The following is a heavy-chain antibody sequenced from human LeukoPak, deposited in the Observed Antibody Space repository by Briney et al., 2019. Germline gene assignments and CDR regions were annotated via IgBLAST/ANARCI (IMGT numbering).Heavy chain of an antibody. CDR3: ARRTSGSYSFDY. CDR2: IYPGDSDT. Sequence: GESLKISCKGSGYSFTSYWIGWVRQMPGKGLEWMGIIYPGDSDTRYSPSFQGQVTISADKSISTAYLQWSSLKASDPALSYCARRTSGSYSFDYWGQGTLITVSS. V-gene: IGHV5-51*01. D-gene: IGHD1-26*01. J-gene: IGHJ4*02. CDR1: GYSFTSYW.